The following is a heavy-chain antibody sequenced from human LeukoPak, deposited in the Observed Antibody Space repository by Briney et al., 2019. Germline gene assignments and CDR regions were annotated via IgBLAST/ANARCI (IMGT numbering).Heavy chain of an antibody. D-gene: IGHD2-15*01. CDR1: GCRFTSYW. CDR2: IYPGDPDT. Sequence: GEALKISFQGAGCRFTSYWIGWGRRMPGKGGGGMGRIYPGDPDTRYSPSFQGQVTISADKSISTAYLQWSSLKASDTAMYYCARLYCSGGSCPLDYWGQGTLVTVSS. V-gene: IGHV5-51*01. J-gene: IGHJ4*02. CDR3: ARLYCSGGSCPLDY.